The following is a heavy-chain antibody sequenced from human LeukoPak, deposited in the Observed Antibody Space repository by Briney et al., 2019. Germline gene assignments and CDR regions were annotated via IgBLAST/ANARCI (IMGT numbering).Heavy chain of an antibody. J-gene: IGHJ4*02. CDR2: MIPILGIA. Sequence: XXXGXTXISXXIGWVRQAPGQGLEWMGRMIPILGIANYAQNFQGIVTITPDKSTSTAYMELSSLRSEDTAVYYCARARRRDGYNFDYWGQGTLVTVSS. CDR1: GXTXISXX. CDR3: ARARRRDGYNFDY. D-gene: IGHD5-12*01. V-gene: IGHV1-69*04.